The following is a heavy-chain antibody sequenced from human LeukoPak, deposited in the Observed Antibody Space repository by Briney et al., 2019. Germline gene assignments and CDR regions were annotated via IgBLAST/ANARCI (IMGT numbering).Heavy chain of an antibody. D-gene: IGHD6-19*01. CDR2: IKSKTDGGTT. CDR1: GFTFSNAW. J-gene: IGHJ4*02. Sequence: GGSLRLSCAASGFTFSNAWMSWVRQAPGKGLEWVGRIKSKTDGGTTDYAAPVKGRFTISRDDSKNTLYLQMNSLKNEDRAVYYCTTAPRLAVAGRFDYWGQGTLVTVSS. CDR3: TTAPRLAVAGRFDY. V-gene: IGHV3-15*01.